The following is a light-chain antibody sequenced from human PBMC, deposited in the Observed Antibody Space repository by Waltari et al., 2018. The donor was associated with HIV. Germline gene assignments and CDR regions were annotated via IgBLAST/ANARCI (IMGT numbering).Light chain of an antibody. CDR3: QQYFNVPIT. CDR1: RSILYNSNNKNY. CDR2: WAS. Sequence: DIVMTQSPDSLALSLGARATITCKSRRSILYNSNNKNYLAWYQQKPGQPPQLLIYWASTREFGVPDRFSGSGSGTNFTLSISSLQTEDVAVYFCQQYFNVPITFGGGTRVEI. J-gene: IGKJ4*01. V-gene: IGKV4-1*01.